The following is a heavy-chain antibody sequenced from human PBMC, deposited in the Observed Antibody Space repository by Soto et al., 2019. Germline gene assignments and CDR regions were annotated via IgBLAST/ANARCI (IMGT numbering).Heavy chain of an antibody. Sequence: EVQLVESGGGLVQPGGSLRLSCAASGFAFSSYWMSWVRQAPGKGLEWVASIKQDGSEKYYMDSVKGRFTISRDSAKNSLYLQMNSLRAEDTAVYYCVRVGILALYDAFDIWGQGTMVTVSS. D-gene: IGHD2-2*02. J-gene: IGHJ3*02. CDR3: VRVGILALYDAFDI. V-gene: IGHV3-7*01. CDR2: IKQDGSEK. CDR1: GFAFSSYW.